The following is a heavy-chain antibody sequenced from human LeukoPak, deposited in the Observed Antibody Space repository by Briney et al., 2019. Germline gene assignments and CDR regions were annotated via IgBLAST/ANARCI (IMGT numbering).Heavy chain of an antibody. CDR2: IKEDGSEN. V-gene: IGHV3-7*01. CDR3: AGQRYSDY. J-gene: IGHJ4*02. CDR1: GFTFSRYW. Sequence: GGSLRLSCAASGFTFSRYWMTWVRQAPGKGLEWVANIKEDGSENSYVESVKGRFTISRDDAKNSLYLQLNSLRAEDTAVYFCAGQRYSDYWVRGTLVTVSA. D-gene: IGHD1-1*01.